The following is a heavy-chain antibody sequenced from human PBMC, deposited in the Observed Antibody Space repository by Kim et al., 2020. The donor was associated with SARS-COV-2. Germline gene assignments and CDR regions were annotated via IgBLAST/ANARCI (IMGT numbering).Heavy chain of an antibody. CDR1: GGSFSGYY. CDR2: INHSGST. CDR3: ARAGDTVDAFDI. Sequence: SETLSLTCAVYGGSFSGYYWSWIRQPPGKGLEWIGEINHSGSTNYNPSLKSRVTISVDTSKNQFSLKLSSVTAADTAVYYCARAGDTVDAFDIWGQGTMVTVSS. D-gene: IGHD4-17*01. J-gene: IGHJ3*02. V-gene: IGHV4-34*01.